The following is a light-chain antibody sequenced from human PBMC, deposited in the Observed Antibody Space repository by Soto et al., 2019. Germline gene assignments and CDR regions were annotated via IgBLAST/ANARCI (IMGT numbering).Light chain of an antibody. Sequence: EIVLTQSPGTLSLSPGERATLSCRASQSVSSSYLAWYQQKPGQAPRILIYGASSRATGIPDRFSGSASGTDFTLTISRLEPEDFAVYYCHQYGSSPYTFVQGTKLEIK. V-gene: IGKV3-20*01. CDR3: HQYGSSPYT. CDR2: GAS. CDR1: QSVSSSY. J-gene: IGKJ2*01.